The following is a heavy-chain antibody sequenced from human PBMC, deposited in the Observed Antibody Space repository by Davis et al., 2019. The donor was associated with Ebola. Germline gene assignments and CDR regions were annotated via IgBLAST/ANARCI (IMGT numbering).Heavy chain of an antibody. CDR1: GGSISSSNW. J-gene: IGHJ5*02. D-gene: IGHD4-11*01. CDR3: ARSTTPNNWFDP. CDR2: IYHSGST. Sequence: GSLRLSCAVSGGSISSSNWWSWVRQPPGKGLEWIGEIYHSGSTNYNPSLKSRVTISVDKSKNQFSLKLSSVTAADTAVYYCARSTTPNNWFDPWGQGTLVTVSS. V-gene: IGHV4-4*02.